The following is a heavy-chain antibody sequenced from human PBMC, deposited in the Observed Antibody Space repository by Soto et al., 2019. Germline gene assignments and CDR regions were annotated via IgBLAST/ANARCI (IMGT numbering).Heavy chain of an antibody. CDR2: IYYSGST. Sequence: QLQLQESGPGLVKPSETLSLPCTVSGGSISSSIYYWGWIRQPPGKGLEWIGSIYYSGSTYYNPSLKSRVTISVDTSKSQFSLKLTSVTAADTAVYYCASPKIAFYNWFDPWGQGTLVTVSS. V-gene: IGHV4-39*01. CDR3: ASPKIAFYNWFDP. D-gene: IGHD3-3*02. J-gene: IGHJ5*02. CDR1: GGSISSSIYY.